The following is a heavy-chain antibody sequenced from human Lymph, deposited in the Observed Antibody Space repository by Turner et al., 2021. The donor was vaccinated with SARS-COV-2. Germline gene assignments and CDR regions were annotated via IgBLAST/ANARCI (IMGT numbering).Heavy chain of an antibody. Sequence: QVQLQQWGAGLLKPSETLSLTCAVHGGSFSGYYWCWIRQPPGKGLEWIGEINHTGRTNYNPSLKSRVTISVDTSKNKFSVKLGSVTAADTAVYYCARVWVRWWYFDLWGRGTLVTVSS. CDR3: ARVWVRWWYFDL. V-gene: IGHV4-34*01. D-gene: IGHD7-27*01. J-gene: IGHJ2*01. CDR1: GGSFSGYY. CDR2: INHTGRT.